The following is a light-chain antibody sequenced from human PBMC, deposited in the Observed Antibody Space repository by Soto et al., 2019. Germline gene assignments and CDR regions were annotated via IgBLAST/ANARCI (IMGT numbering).Light chain of an antibody. J-gene: IGLJ1*01. CDR1: SSDVGGYNY. V-gene: IGLV2-14*01. CDR3: SSYTSSSTLYV. CDR2: EVS. Sequence: QSVLTQPASVSGSPGQWITISCTGTSSDVGGYNYVSWYQQLPGKAPKLMIYEVSNRPSGVSNRFSGSKSGNTASLTISGLQAEDEADYYCSSYTSSSTLYVFGTGTRSPS.